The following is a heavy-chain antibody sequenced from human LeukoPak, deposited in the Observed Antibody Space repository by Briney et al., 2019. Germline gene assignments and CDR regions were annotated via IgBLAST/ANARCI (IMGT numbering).Heavy chain of an antibody. CDR2: ISRSSSHT. D-gene: IGHD3-3*01. CDR1: GFTFSSYN. J-gene: IGHJ3*02. V-gene: IGHV3-21*01. Sequence: GGSLRLSCAASGFTFSSYNMNWVRQAPGKGLEWVSSISRSSSHTYNADSVKGRFAISRDNAKNSLYLQMNSLRAEDTAVYYCARDADYQKNSFWFDAFDMWGLGTRVTVSS. CDR3: ARDADYQKNSFWFDAFDM.